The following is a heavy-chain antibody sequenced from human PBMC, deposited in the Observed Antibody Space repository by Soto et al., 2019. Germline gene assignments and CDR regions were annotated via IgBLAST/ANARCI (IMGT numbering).Heavy chain of an antibody. Sequence: GGSLRLSCAASGFTFSSYSMNWVRQAPGKRLEWVSYISSSSSTIYYADSVKGRFTISRDNAKNSLYLQMNSLRDEDTAVYYCARGGDIVVVPAAPIPEGWFDPWGQGTLVTVSS. CDR1: GFTFSSYS. CDR3: ARGGDIVVVPAAPIPEGWFDP. D-gene: IGHD2-2*01. CDR2: ISSSSSTI. V-gene: IGHV3-48*02. J-gene: IGHJ5*02.